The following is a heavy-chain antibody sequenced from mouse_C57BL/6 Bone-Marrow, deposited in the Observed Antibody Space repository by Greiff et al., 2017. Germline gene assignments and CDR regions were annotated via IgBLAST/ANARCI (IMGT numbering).Heavy chain of an antibody. CDR2: ISSGGSYT. D-gene: IGHD1-1*02. Sequence: EVKLQASGGDLVKPGGSLKLSCAASGFTFSSYGMSWVRQTPDKRLEWVATISSGGSYTYYPDSVKGRFTISRDNAKNTLYLQMSSLKSEDTAMYYCARAGYYPSWFAYWGQGTLVTVSA. J-gene: IGHJ3*01. CDR3: ARAGYYPSWFAY. V-gene: IGHV5-6*01. CDR1: GFTFSSYG.